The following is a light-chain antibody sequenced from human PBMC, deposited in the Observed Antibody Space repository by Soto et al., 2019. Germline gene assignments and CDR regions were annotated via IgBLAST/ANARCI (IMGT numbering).Light chain of an antibody. CDR3: SLYTSSSRYV. Sequence: QSALTQPASVSGSPGQSITISCTGTSSDVGGYNYVSWYQQHPGKAPKLMIYDVSNRPSGVSNRFSGSKSGNKASLTISGLQAEDEAGYYCSLYTSSSRYVFGTGTKVTVL. CDR2: DVS. V-gene: IGLV2-14*01. CDR1: SSDVGGYNY. J-gene: IGLJ1*01.